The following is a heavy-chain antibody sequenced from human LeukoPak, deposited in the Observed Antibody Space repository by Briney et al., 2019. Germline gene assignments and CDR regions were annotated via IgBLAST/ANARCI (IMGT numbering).Heavy chain of an antibody. J-gene: IGHJ3*02. CDR1: GFIFSNYA. V-gene: IGHV3-64*02. Sequence: GGSLRLSCAASGFIFSNYAMHWVRQAPGKGLQYVSTISETGDGIYYADSVKGRFTISRDNSKNTLYLQMNSLRAEDTAVYYCARDPDYADDAFDIWGQGTMVTVSS. D-gene: IGHD4-17*01. CDR3: ARDPDYADDAFDI. CDR2: ISETGDGI.